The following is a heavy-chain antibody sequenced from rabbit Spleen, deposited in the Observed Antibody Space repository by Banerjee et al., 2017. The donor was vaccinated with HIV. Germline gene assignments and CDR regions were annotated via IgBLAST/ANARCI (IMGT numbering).Heavy chain of an antibody. V-gene: IGHV1S40*01. CDR2: IDPIFGIA. J-gene: IGHJ3*01. D-gene: IGHD4-1*01. CDR3: VREVAGKFGL. Sequence: QSLEESGGDLVKPGASLTLTCTASGVSFSSSSYMCWVRQAPGKGLEWIGDIDPIFGIAVYASWVNGRFTISSHNAQNTLYLQLNSLTAADTATYFCVREVAGKFGLWGQGTL. CDR1: GVSFSSSSY.